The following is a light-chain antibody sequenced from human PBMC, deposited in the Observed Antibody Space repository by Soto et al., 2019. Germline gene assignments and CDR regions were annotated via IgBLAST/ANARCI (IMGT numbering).Light chain of an antibody. J-gene: IGKJ5*01. CDR2: DAS. CDR1: QSVSGY. CDR3: QPRNHGPPAIA. Sequence: EIVLTQSPATLSLSPGERATLSCRASQSVSGYLAWYQQKPGQAPRLLIYDASNRATGISARFSGSGSGTDFTRTISSLGPEDFAVYYCQPRNHGPPAIAFGQGTRLEIK. V-gene: IGKV3-11*01.